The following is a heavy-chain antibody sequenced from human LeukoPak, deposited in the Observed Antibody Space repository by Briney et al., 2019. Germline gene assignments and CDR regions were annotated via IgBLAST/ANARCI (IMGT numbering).Heavy chain of an antibody. V-gene: IGHV1-46*01. CDR1: GYTFTSYY. Sequence: ASVKGSCKASGYTFTSYYMHWVRQAPGQGLEWMGIINPSGGSTSYAQKFQGRVTMTRDTSTSTVYMELSSLRSEDTAVYYCAREYCSGGSCSDFDYWGQGTLVTVSS. J-gene: IGHJ4*02. CDR2: INPSGGST. CDR3: AREYCSGGSCSDFDY. D-gene: IGHD2-15*01.